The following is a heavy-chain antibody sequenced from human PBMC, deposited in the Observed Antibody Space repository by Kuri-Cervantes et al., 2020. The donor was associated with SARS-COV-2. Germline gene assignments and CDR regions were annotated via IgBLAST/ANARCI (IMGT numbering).Heavy chain of an antibody. J-gene: IGHJ4*02. CDR2: INPDGSHT. CDR1: GFTFSSHW. D-gene: IGHD6-13*01. CDR3: AREGRMGSSSWTLDY. Sequence: GESLKISCAASGFTFSSHWMHWVRQAPGKGLVWVSRINPDGSHTNYADSVKGRFTISRDNSKNTLYLQMNSLRAEDTAVYYCAREGRMGSSSWTLDYWGQGTLVTVSS. V-gene: IGHV3-74*01.